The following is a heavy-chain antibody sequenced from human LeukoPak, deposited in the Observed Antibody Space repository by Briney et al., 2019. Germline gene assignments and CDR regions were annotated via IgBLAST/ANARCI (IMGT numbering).Heavy chain of an antibody. V-gene: IGHV4-30-4*01. Sequence: SETLSLTCTVSGGSISSGDYYWSWIRQPPGKGLEWIGYIYYSGSIYYNPSLKSRVTISVDTSKNQFSLKLGSVTAADTAVYYCARDGTTAIFDYWGQGTLVTVSS. CDR2: IYYSGSI. D-gene: IGHD2/OR15-2a*01. CDR1: GGSISSGDYY. J-gene: IGHJ4*02. CDR3: ARDGTTAIFDY.